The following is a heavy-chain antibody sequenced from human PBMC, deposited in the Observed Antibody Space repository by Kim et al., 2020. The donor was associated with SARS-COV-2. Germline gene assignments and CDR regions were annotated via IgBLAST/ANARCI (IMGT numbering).Heavy chain of an antibody. CDR3: AKEGVCSGGSCYSGSFQH. CDR2: IWYDGSNK. J-gene: IGHJ1*01. D-gene: IGHD2-15*01. CDR1: GFTFSSYG. Sequence: GGSLRLSCAASGFTFSSYGMHWVRQAPGKGLEWVAVIWYDGSNKYYADSVKGRFTISRDNSKNTLYLQMNSLRAEDTAVYYCAKEGVCSGGSCYSGSFQHWGQGTLVTVSS. V-gene: IGHV3-33*06.